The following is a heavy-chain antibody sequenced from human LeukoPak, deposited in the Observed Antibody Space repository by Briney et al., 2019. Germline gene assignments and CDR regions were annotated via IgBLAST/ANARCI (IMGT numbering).Heavy chain of an antibody. CDR3: AREPLIGYYYDSSGYYYGDAFDI. CDR2: TYYRAKWTN. V-gene: IGHV6-1*01. CDR1: GDSVSSNSAA. D-gene: IGHD3-22*01. Sequence: SQTLSLTCAISGDSVSSNSAAWNWSRQSPSRGLEWLGGTYYRAKWTNDYAVSVKSRITINPDTSKNQFSLQLNSVTPEDTAVYYCAREPLIGYYYDSSGYYYGDAFDIWGQGTTVTVSS. J-gene: IGHJ3*02.